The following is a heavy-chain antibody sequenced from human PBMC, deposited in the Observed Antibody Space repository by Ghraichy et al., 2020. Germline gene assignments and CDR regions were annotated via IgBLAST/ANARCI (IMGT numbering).Heavy chain of an antibody. CDR3: AKLNDYVSAFDV. CDR2: ISDDGRHQ. Sequence: SLNISCGASGFSFRSDDMHWVRQAPGKGLEWVTLISDDGRHQFYADSVKGRFTVSRDNSQNVLYLEMNGLRTEDTGLYHCAKLNDYVSAFDVWGQGTMVTVS. V-gene: IGHV3-30*18. CDR1: GFSFRSDD. D-gene: IGHD4-17*01. J-gene: IGHJ3*01.